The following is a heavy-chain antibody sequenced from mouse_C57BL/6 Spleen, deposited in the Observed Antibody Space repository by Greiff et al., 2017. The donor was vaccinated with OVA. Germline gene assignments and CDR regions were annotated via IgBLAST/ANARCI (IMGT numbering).Heavy chain of an antibody. V-gene: IGHV1-50*01. J-gene: IGHJ3*01. Sequence: QVQLQQPGAELVKPGASVKLSCKASGYTFTSYWMPWVKQRPGQGLEWIGEIDPSDSYTNYNQKFKGKATLTVDTSSSTAYMQVSSLTSEDSAVYYCARGDGNSFAYWGQGALVTV. CDR2: IDPSDSYT. D-gene: IGHD2-1*01. CDR1: GYTFTSYW. CDR3: ARGDGNSFAY.